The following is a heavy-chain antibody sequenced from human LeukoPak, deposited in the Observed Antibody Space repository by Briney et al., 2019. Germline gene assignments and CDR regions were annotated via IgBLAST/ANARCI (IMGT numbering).Heavy chain of an antibody. CDR1: GGSFSGYY. CDR3: ARRGRAAPNDY. Sequence: SETLSLTCAVYGGSFSGYYWSWVRQPPGKGLEWIGEINHSGSTNYNPSLKSRVTISVDTSKNQFSLKLSSVTAADTAVYYCARRGRAAPNDYWGQGTLVTVSS. CDR2: INHSGST. V-gene: IGHV4-34*01. J-gene: IGHJ4*02. D-gene: IGHD6-13*01.